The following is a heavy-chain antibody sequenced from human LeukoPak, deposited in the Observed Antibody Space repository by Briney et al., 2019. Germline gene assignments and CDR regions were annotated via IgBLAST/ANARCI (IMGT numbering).Heavy chain of an antibody. CDR1: GFTFSSYS. J-gene: IGHJ6*02. Sequence: GGSLRLSCAASGFTFSSYSMNWVRQAPGKGLEWVSSISSSSSYIYYADSVKGRFTISRDNAKNSLYPQMNSLRAEDTAVYYCAREPTVAGGDYYYYYGMDVWGQGTTVTVSS. CDR3: AREPTVAGGDYYYYYGMDV. V-gene: IGHV3-21*01. D-gene: IGHD6-13*01. CDR2: ISSSSSYI.